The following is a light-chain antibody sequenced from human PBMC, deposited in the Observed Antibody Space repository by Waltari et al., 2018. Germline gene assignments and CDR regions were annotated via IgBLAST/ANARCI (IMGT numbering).Light chain of an antibody. CDR3: QQYHNSPPT. CDR2: AAS. V-gene: IGKV3-20*01. Sequence: EIVLTQSPGTLSLSPGDSATLSCRASQSVSTNYLAWYQQKPGQAPRLLIYAASSRASGIPDRFSGSGSGTDFTLTISRLEPEDFAVYHCQQYHNSPPTFGPGTKVDIK. CDR1: QSVSTNY. J-gene: IGKJ3*01.